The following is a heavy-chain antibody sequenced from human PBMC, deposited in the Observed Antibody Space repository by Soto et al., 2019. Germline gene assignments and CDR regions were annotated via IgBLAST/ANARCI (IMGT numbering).Heavy chain of an antibody. CDR1: GFTFSSYA. D-gene: IGHD5-18*01. V-gene: IGHV3-15*07. Sequence: GGSLRLSCAASGFTFSSYAMHWVRQAPGKGPEWVGRIKSKTDGGTTDYASPVKGRFTISRDDSENTLYLQMNSLKTEDTAVYYCSHGYYQYFDSWGQGTLVTVSS. CDR2: IKSKTDGGTT. J-gene: IGHJ4*02. CDR3: SHGYYQYFDS.